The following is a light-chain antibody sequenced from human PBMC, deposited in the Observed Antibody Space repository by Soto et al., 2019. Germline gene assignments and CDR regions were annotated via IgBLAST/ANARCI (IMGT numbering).Light chain of an antibody. Sequence: EIELTQSPATLSLSPGGRATLSCRASQSVTTRLAWYQQKPGQPPRLLISGASVRASGVPVRISGSGSGTDFTLTISSLEHEDFSLYYCQQYGGSPTTFGLGTRLEVK. V-gene: IGKV3-20*01. J-gene: IGKJ5*01. CDR1: QSVTTR. CDR3: QQYGGSPTT. CDR2: GAS.